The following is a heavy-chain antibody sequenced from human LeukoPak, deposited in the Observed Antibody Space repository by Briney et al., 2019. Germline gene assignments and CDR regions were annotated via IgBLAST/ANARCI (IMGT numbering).Heavy chain of an antibody. J-gene: IGHJ6*02. CDR1: GGSVSSGSYY. CDR2: IYYSGST. CDR3: ARGLLRHYYYYGMDV. V-gene: IGHV4-61*01. D-gene: IGHD3-10*01. Sequence: PSETLSLTCTVSGGSVSSGSYYWSWIRQPPGKGLEWIGYIYYSGSTNYNPSLKSRVTISVDTSKNQFSLKLSSVTAADTAVYYCARGLLRHYYYYGMDVWGQGTTVTVSS.